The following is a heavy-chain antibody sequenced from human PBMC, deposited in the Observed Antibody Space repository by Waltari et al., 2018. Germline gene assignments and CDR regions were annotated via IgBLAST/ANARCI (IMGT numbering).Heavy chain of an antibody. CDR2: ISYDGSNK. D-gene: IGHD3-22*01. CDR1: GFTFSSYA. Sequence: QVQLVESGGGVVQPGRSLRLSCAASGFTFSSYAMHWVRQAPGKGLEGVAVISYDGSNKYYADSVKGRFTISRDNSKNTLYLQMNSLRAEDTAVYYCVRDPVDSTPLDSWGQGTLVTVSS. J-gene: IGHJ4*02. CDR3: VRDPVDSTPLDS. V-gene: IGHV3-30*01.